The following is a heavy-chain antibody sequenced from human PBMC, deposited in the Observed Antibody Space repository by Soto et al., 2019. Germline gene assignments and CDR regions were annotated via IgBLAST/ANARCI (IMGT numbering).Heavy chain of an antibody. V-gene: IGHV3-30-3*01. Sequence: QVQLVESGGGVVQPGRSLRLSCAASGFTFSSYAMHWVRQAPGKGLEWVAVISYDGSNKYYADSVKGRFTISRDNSKNTLYMQMNSLRAEDTAVYYCARDIIRGWYSQYYYGMDVWGQGTTVTVSS. D-gene: IGHD6-19*01. CDR2: ISYDGSNK. J-gene: IGHJ6*02. CDR1: GFTFSSYA. CDR3: ARDIIRGWYSQYYYGMDV.